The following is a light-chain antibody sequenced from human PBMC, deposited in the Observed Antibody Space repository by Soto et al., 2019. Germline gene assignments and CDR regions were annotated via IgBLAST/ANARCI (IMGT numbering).Light chain of an antibody. Sequence: SYELTQPPSASAAPGKTASISCGGNNVGSKGVHWYQQKTGQAPVRVIYSDTDLPPVIPERFSGSNSANLATLTISRVEAGDESDYYCQVWDSGSSHVVFGGGTKLTVL. CDR1: NVGSKG. J-gene: IGLJ2*01. CDR2: SDT. CDR3: QVWDSGSSHVV. V-gene: IGLV3-21*04.